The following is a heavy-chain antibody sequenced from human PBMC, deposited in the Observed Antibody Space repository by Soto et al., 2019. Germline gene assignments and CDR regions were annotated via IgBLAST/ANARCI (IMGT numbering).Heavy chain of an antibody. J-gene: IGHJ6*03. Sequence: SETLSLTCTVSGGSISSYYWSWIRQPPGMALEWIGEINHLGSINYNPSLKSRVTMSVDTSKNQFSLTLNSVTAADTATYYCARGGISHWAYFYYMDVWDGGTTVTXSS. CDR3: ARGGISHWAYFYYMDV. CDR2: INHLGSI. V-gene: IGHV4-34*01. D-gene: IGHD2-21*01. CDR1: GGSISSYY.